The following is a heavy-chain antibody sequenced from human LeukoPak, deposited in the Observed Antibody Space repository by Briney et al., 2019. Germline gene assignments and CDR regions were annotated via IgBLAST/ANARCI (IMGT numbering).Heavy chain of an antibody. V-gene: IGHV3-48*03. J-gene: IGHJ4*02. Sequence: PGGSLRLSCAASGFTFSSYEMNWVRQASGRGLEWVSYITSSGNTIYYADSVKGRFTISRDNAKNSLYLQMNSLRAEDTAVYYCARDRGGYYSDSSGYLDYWGQGTLVTVSS. CDR2: ITSSGNTI. CDR1: GFTFSSYE. D-gene: IGHD3-22*01. CDR3: ARDRGGYYSDSSGYLDY.